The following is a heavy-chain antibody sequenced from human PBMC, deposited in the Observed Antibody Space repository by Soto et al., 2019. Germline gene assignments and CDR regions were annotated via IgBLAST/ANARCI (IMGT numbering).Heavy chain of an antibody. J-gene: IGHJ4*02. V-gene: IGHV3-21*05. CDR1: DFPFRSYS. D-gene: IGHD3-9*01. Sequence: EVQLSESGGGLAQPGGSLRLSCAASDFPFRSYSIMWIRQAPGKGPEWVSKISSDGGDKFYGDSVKGRFTISRDNAKNSLYLQMNSLRVEDTAVYYCVREYFGQLIWGRGTRVTVSS. CDR3: VREYFGQLI. CDR2: ISSDGGDK.